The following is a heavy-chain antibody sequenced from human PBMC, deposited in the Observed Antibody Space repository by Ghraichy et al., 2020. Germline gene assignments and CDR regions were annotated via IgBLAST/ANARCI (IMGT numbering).Heavy chain of an antibody. CDR3: AKVGFNWNDAPSF. J-gene: IGHJ4*02. CDR2: INPNTGGT. CDR1: GYTFNVYK. Sequence: ASVKVSCKASGYTFNVYKIHWVRQAPGHGPEWMGWINPNTGGTNYAEKFRGRVTMSTDTAATTAYMELSNLKSDDTAVYYCAKVGFNWNDAPSFWGQGTLVTVSS. D-gene: IGHD1-20*01. V-gene: IGHV1-2*02.